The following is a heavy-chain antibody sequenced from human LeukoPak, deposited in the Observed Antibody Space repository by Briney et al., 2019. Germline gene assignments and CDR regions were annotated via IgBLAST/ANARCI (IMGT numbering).Heavy chain of an antibody. J-gene: IGHJ4*02. D-gene: IGHD5-24*01. V-gene: IGHV1-46*01. CDR3: AIQVGDGYNRILDY. Sequence: ASVKVSCKASGYTFTKSYIHWVRQAPGQRLEWMGLINPGGDNTNYAQNFQGRVTMASDTSARTVYMELSSLRSDDTAVYYCAIQVGDGYNRILDYWGQGTLVTVSS. CDR1: GYTFTKSY. CDR2: INPGGDNT.